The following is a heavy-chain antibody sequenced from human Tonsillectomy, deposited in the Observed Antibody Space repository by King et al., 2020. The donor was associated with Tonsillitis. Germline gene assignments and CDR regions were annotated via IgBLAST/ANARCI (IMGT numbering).Heavy chain of an antibody. J-gene: IGHJ4*02. CDR3: ARVHVIFALVMGYFDY. D-gene: IGHD3/OR15-3a*01. CDR2: ISSDGSHK. CDR1: GFTFSSFA. V-gene: IGHV3-30*09. Sequence: VQLVESGGDVVQPGRSLRLSCAASGFTFSSFAMHWVRQAPGKGLEWVSAISSDGSHKEYADSVKGRFAISRDDSTNTLYLQMNRLRAEDTAVYYCARVHVIFALVMGYFDYWGLGTLVTVSS.